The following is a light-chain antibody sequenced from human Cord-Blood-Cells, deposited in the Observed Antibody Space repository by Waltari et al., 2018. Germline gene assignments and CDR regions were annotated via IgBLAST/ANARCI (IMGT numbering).Light chain of an antibody. V-gene: IGKV3-15*01. J-gene: IGKJ2*03. Sequence: EIVVTQSPATLSVSAGERATLSCRASQSVSSNLAWYQQKPGQAPRLLIYGASTRATGIPARFSGSGSGTEFTLTISSLQSEDFAVYYCQQYNNWPYSFGQGTKLEIK. CDR3: QQYNNWPYS. CDR1: QSVSSN. CDR2: GAS.